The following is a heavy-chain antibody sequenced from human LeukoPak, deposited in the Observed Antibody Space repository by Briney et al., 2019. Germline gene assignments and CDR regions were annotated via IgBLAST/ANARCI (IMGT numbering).Heavy chain of an antibody. CDR2: ISSSSSYT. J-gene: IGHJ4*02. CDR3: ARVLVDPPALDCSGGSCYTAVYYFDY. D-gene: IGHD2-15*01. CDR1: GFTFSDYY. V-gene: IGHV3-11*06. Sequence: GGSLRLSCAASGFTFSDYYMSWIRQAPGKGLEWVSYISSSSSYTNYADSVKGRFTISRDNAKNSLYLQMNSPRAEDTAVYYCARVLVDPPALDCSGGSCYTAVYYFDYWGQGTLVTVSS.